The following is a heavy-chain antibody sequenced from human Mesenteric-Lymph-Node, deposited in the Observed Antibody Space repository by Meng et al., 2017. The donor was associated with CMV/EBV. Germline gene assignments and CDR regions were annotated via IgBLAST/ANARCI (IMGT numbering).Heavy chain of an antibody. Sequence: GKSLKISCAASGFTFSSYAMSWVRQAPGKGLEWVSAISGSGGSTYYADSVKGRFTISRDNSKNTLYLQMNSLRAEDTAVYYCAKDRVSYYDFGGGFDYWGQGTLVTVSS. CDR2: ISGSGGST. CDR1: GFTFSSYA. D-gene: IGHD3-3*01. V-gene: IGHV3-23*01. CDR3: AKDRVSYYDFGGGFDY. J-gene: IGHJ4*02.